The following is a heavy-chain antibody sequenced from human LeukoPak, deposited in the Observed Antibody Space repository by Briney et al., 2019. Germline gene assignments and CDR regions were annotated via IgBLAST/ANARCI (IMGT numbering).Heavy chain of an antibody. CDR1: GYTFISYD. CDR3: ARVGPIDGYHGIAFDI. D-gene: IGHD5-24*01. V-gene: IGHV1-2*02. Sequence: ASVTVSCKASGYTFISYDIDWVRQVPGQGLEWMGWINPNSGGTNYAQKFQGRVTMTWDTSISTAYMELSRLRSDDTAVYYCARVGPIDGYHGIAFDIWGQGTMVTVSS. J-gene: IGHJ3*02. CDR2: INPNSGGT.